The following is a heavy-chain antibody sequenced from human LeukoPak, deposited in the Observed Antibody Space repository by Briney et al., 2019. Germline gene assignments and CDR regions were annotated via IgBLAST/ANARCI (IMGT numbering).Heavy chain of an antibody. CDR3: ARAPAGYSGYDGWFDP. CDR1: GGSISSGGYY. D-gene: IGHD5-12*01. CDR2: IYYSGST. J-gene: IGHJ5*02. Sequence: PSETLSLTCTVSGGSISSGGYYWSWIHQHPGKGLEWIGYIYYSGSTYYNPSLKSRVTISVDTSKNQFSLKLSSVTAADTAVYYCARAPAGYSGYDGWFDPWGQGTLVTVSS. V-gene: IGHV4-31*03.